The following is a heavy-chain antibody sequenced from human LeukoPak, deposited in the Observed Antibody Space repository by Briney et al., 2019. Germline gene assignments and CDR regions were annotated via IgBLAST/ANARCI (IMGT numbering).Heavy chain of an antibody. Sequence: PGRSLRLSCAASGLTLNNYVMHWVRQAPGGGLEWVALIWYGDRWSFGRGEFYADSVKGRFAISRDNAKNSLYLQMNSLRAEDTAVYYCARRERDDFWSGYYGDRWGQGTLVTVSS. J-gene: IGHJ4*02. CDR2: IWYGDRWSFGRGE. D-gene: IGHD3-3*01. V-gene: IGHV3-33*01. CDR1: GLTLNNYV. CDR3: ARRERDDFWSGYYGDR.